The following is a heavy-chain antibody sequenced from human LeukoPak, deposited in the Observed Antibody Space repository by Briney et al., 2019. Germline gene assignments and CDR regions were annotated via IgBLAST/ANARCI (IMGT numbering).Heavy chain of an antibody. D-gene: IGHD3-10*01. CDR2: MNGGGDT. J-gene: IGHJ4*02. CDR3: ARGGSMVRGVL. CDR1: GFTVSSDL. Sequence: GGSLRLSCAVSGFTVSSDLMNWVRQAPGMGLEWVSSMNGGGDTYYADSVKGRFIISRDKSRNTLYLQMNSLRVDDTAVYYCARGGSMVRGVLWGQGTLVTVSS. V-gene: IGHV3-53*01.